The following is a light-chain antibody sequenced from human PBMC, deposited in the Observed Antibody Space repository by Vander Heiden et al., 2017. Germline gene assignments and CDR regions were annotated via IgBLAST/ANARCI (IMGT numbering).Light chain of an antibody. CDR1: SGHSSYA. V-gene: IGLV4-69*01. CDR2: LNSDGSH. CDR3: QTWDTGIQV. Sequence: QLVSTQSPSASASLGASVKLTCTLCSGHSSYATAWHQQQPEKGPRYLMKLNSDGSHTRGAGIPDRFSGSSSGAERYLTISSLQSDDEADYYCQTWDTGIQVFGTGTKVTVL. J-gene: IGLJ1*01.